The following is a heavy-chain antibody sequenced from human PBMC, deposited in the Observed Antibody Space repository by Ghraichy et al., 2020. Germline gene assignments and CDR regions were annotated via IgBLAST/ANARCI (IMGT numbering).Heavy chain of an antibody. CDR2: IYTSGST. D-gene: IGHD3-10*01. CDR3: ARGGGSVWFGELSAFDY. V-gene: IGHV4-4*07. CDR1: GGSISSYY. J-gene: IGHJ4*02. Sequence: SETLSLTCTVSGGSISSYYWSWIRQPAGKGLEWIGRIYTSGSTNYNPSLKSRVTMSVDTSKNQFSLKLSSVTAADTAVYYCARGGGSVWFGELSAFDYWGQGTLVTVSS.